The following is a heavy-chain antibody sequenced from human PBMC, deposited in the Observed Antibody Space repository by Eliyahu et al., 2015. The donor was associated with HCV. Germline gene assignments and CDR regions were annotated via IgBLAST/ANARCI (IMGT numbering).Heavy chain of an antibody. CDR1: GGSISSFY. CDR2: MYYSGST. J-gene: IGHJ5*02. Sequence: QVQLQESGPGLVKPSETLSLTCTVSGGSISSFYWSWIRQPPGKGLEWIGYMYYSGSTKYNPSLKSRGTISVDPSKNQVSLKVSSVTAADTAVYYCARSQGVVVPAAILGWFDPWGQGTLVTVSS. D-gene: IGHD2-2*01. CDR3: ARSQGVVVPAAILGWFDP. V-gene: IGHV4-59*01.